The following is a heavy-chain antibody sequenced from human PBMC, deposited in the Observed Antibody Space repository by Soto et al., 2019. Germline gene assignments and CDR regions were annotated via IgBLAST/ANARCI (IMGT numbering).Heavy chain of an antibody. D-gene: IGHD3-10*01. CDR2: ISSSGSTI. CDR1: GFTFSDYY. J-gene: IGHJ5*02. CDR3: ARVVMVQGVDWFDP. Sequence: PGGSLRLSCAASGFTFSDYYMSWIRQAPGKGLEWVSYISSSGSTIYYADSVKGRFTISRDNAKNSLYLQMNSLRAEDTAVYYCARVVMVQGVDWFDPWGQGTLVTVSX. V-gene: IGHV3-11*01.